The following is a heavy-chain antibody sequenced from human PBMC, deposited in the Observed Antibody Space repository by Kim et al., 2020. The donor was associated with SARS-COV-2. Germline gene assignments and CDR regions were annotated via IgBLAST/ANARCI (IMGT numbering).Heavy chain of an antibody. Sequence: ADSGKGRFTISRDNAKNSLYLQMNSLRDEDTAVYYCAREYYYGSGSYYDYWGQGTLVTVSS. J-gene: IGHJ4*02. D-gene: IGHD3-10*01. CDR3: AREYYYGSGSYYDY. V-gene: IGHV3-48*02.